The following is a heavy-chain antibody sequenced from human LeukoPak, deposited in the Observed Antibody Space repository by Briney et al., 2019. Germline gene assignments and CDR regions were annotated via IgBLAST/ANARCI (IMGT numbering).Heavy chain of an antibody. V-gene: IGHV3-21*01. D-gene: IGHD5-12*01. CDR1: GFTFSSYS. CDR3: ARALGYIEVGFDY. CDR2: ISSSRSYM. J-gene: IGHJ4*02. Sequence: PGGSLRLSCAASGFTFSSYSMNWVRQAPGKGLEWVSSISSSRSYMYYADSVKGRFTISRDNAKNSLYLQMNNLRAEDTAVYYCARALGYIEVGFDYWGQGTLVTVSS.